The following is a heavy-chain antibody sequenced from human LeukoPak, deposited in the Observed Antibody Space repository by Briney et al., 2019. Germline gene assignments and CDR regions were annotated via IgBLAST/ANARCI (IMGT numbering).Heavy chain of an antibody. CDR2: IKQDGSEK. Sequence: GGSLRLSCAASGFTFSSYWMSWVRQAPGKGLEWVANIKQDGSEKYYVGSVKGRFTISRDNAKNSLYLQMNSLRAEDTALYYCAKDLGTYGDYLTGGLWYYYYGMDVWGQGTTVTVSS. CDR1: GFTFSSYW. CDR3: AKDLGTYGDYLTGGLWYYYYGMDV. J-gene: IGHJ6*02. D-gene: IGHD4-17*01. V-gene: IGHV3-7*03.